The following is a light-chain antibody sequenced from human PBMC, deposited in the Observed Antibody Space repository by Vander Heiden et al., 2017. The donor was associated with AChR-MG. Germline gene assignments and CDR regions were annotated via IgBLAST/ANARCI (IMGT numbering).Light chain of an antibody. CDR1: PSNSGDTFD. Sequence: SVLPPPPSASAAPGPRVTISSISSPSNSGDTFDVHWYQQLPGAAPKLLIYGNNKSPSGVPDRFSGSKSGTSASLAITGLQAEDEADYYCQAFDIRLSAVVFGGGTKLTVL. CDR3: QAFDIRLSAVV. V-gene: IGLV1-40*01. CDR2: GNN. J-gene: IGLJ2*01.